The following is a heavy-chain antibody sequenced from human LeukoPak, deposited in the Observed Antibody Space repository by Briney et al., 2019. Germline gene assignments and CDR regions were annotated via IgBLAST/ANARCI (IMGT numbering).Heavy chain of an antibody. J-gene: IGHJ5*01. CDR3: ARTQSNSWLDS. CDR1: GFSLSTTGMC. Sequence: SGPTLLNPTQTLTLTGTFSGFSLSTTGMCVSWIRQPPGKALEWLARIDWDDDKYYSTSLKTRLTISKDTSKNQVVLTMTNMDPVDTGTYYCARTQSNSWLDSWGQGTLVTVSS. CDR2: IDWDDDK. V-gene: IGHV2-70*11.